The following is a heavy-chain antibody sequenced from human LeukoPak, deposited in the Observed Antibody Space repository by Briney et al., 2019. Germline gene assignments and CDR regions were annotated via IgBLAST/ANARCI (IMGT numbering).Heavy chain of an antibody. CDR3: AKSILVVVAATRPGYYFDY. J-gene: IGHJ4*02. CDR1: GFTFSSYA. Sequence: PGGSLRLSCAASGFTFSSYAMSWVRQAPGKGLEWVSAISGSGGSTYYADSVKGRFTISRGNSKNTLYLQMNSLRAEDTAVYYCAKSILVVVAATRPGYYFDYWGQGTLVTASS. D-gene: IGHD2-15*01. V-gene: IGHV3-23*01. CDR2: ISGSGGST.